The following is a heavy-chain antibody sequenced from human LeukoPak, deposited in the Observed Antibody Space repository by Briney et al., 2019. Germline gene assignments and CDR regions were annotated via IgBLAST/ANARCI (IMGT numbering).Heavy chain of an antibody. D-gene: IGHD6-6*01. Sequence: GGSLRLSCAASGFTFSSYDMHWVRQATGKGLEWVSAIGTAGDTYYPGSAQGRCTISTENATNSWYLQMNSLRAGDTGVYYCARVRKEYSSSGPYYYYYLDVWGKGATVTVSS. CDR2: IGTAGDT. J-gene: IGHJ6*03. CDR1: GFTFSSYD. CDR3: ARVRKEYSSSGPYYYYYLDV. V-gene: IGHV3-13*01.